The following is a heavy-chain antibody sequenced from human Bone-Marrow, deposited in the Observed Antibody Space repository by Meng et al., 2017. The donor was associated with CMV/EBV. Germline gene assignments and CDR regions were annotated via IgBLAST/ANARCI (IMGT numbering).Heavy chain of an antibody. CDR2: FSDGGDSP. J-gene: IGHJ4*02. V-gene: IGHV3-23*01. CDR1: EFTFNIYA. D-gene: IGHD3-22*01. Sequence: SEFTFNIYAMSWVRQAPGKGLEWVAAFSDGGDSPYYADSGKGRFTISRDNSKNTVYLQMNSLRAEDTAVYYCAKGLSSTSGYKGPLDSWGQGTLVTVSS. CDR3: AKGLSSTSGYKGPLDS.